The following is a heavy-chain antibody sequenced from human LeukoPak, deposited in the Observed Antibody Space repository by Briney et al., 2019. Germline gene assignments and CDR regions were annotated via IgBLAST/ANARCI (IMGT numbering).Heavy chain of an antibody. J-gene: IGHJ4*02. CDR3: ARRGIVAARPRGYFDY. V-gene: IGHV4-34*01. D-gene: IGHD6-6*01. Sequence: SETLSLTCAVYGGSFSGYYWSWIRQPPGKGLEWIGEINHSGSTNYNPSLKSRVTISVDTSKNQFSLKLSTVTAADTAVYYCARRGIVAARPRGYFDYWGQGTLVTVSS. CDR2: INHSGST. CDR1: GGSFSGYY.